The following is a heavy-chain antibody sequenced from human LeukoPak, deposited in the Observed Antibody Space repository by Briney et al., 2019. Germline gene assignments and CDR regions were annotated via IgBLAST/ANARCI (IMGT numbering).Heavy chain of an antibody. CDR2: ISPDGNSR. J-gene: IGHJ4*02. Sequence: GGSLRLSCAASGFPFSSYAMDWARQPPGKGLVWISRISPDGNSRGYADSVKGRFIISRDSATNTLSLQMNSLIADDTAVYYCARDGGLLPDNWGKGTLVTVSS. V-gene: IGHV3-74*01. CDR3: ARDGGLLPDN. D-gene: IGHD2-21*02. CDR1: GFPFSSYA.